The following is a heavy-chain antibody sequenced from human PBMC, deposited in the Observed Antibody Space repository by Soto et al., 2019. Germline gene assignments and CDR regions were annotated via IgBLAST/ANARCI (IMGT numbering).Heavy chain of an antibody. CDR1: GFTFSGSA. CDR3: TRTYYYDSSGPEYYYYYYGMDV. J-gene: IGHJ6*02. V-gene: IGHV3-73*01. D-gene: IGHD3-22*01. Sequence: GGSLRLSCAASGFTFSGSAMHWVRQASGKGLEWVGRIRSKANSYATAYAASVKGRFTISRDDSKNTAYLQMNSLKTEDTAVYYCTRTYYYDSSGPEYYYYYYGMDVWGQGTTVTVSS. CDR2: IRSKANSYAT.